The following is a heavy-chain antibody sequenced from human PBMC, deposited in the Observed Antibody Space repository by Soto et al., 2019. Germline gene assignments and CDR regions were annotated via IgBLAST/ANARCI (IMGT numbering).Heavy chain of an antibody. CDR1: GFTFSSYA. D-gene: IGHD3-16*01. CDR2: ISGSGGST. J-gene: IGHJ6*03. V-gene: IGHV3-23*01. Sequence: EVQLLESGGGLVQPGGSLRLSCAASGFTFSSYAMNWVRQGPGKGLEWVSAISGSGGSTYYADSVKGRFTISRDNSKITLYLQMNSLRAEDTAVYYGEKDPLGYYYYYMDVWGKGTTVTVS. CDR3: EKDPLGYYYYYMDV.